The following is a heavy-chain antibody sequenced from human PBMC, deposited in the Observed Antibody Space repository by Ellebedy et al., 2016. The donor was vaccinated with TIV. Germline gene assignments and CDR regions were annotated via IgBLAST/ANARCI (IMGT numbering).Heavy chain of an antibody. CDR3: ARVGGVGYNYGYYFDY. D-gene: IGHD5-18*01. CDR1: GGSISSSYW. J-gene: IGHJ4*02. Sequence: MPSETLSLTCAVSGGSISSSYWWSWVRQPPGKGLEWIGEIYHGGSTNYNPSLKSQVTISVDKSKNQFSLKLSSVTAADTAVYYCARVGGVGYNYGYYFDYWGQGTLVTVSS. V-gene: IGHV4-4*02. CDR2: IYHGGST.